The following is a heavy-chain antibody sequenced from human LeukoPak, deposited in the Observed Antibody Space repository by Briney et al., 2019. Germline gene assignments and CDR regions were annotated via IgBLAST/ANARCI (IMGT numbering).Heavy chain of an antibody. CDR3: ARTPWEGSSSFLDY. J-gene: IGHJ4*02. V-gene: IGHV4-30-2*01. CDR1: GGSISSGGYS. D-gene: IGHD6-13*01. CDR2: IYHSGST. Sequence: SETLSLTCAVSGGSISSGGYSWSWIRQPPGKGLEWIGYIYHSGSTYYNPSLKSRVTISVDRSKDQFSLKLSSVTAADTAVYYCARTPWEGSSSFLDYWGQGTLVTVSS.